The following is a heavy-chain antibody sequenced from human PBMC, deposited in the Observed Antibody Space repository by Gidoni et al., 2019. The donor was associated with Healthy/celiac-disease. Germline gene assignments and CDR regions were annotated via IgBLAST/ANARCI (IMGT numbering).Heavy chain of an antibody. CDR2: IWYDGSNK. J-gene: IGHJ4*02. CDR1: GFTFSSYG. D-gene: IGHD6-19*01. Sequence: QVQLVESGGGVVQPGRSLRLSCAASGFTFSSYGMHWVRQAPGKGLEWVAVIWYDGSNKYYADSVKGRFTISRDNSKITLYLQMNSLRAEDTAVYYCARDGIAVAGTGFDYWGQGTLVTVSS. V-gene: IGHV3-33*01. CDR3: ARDGIAVAGTGFDY.